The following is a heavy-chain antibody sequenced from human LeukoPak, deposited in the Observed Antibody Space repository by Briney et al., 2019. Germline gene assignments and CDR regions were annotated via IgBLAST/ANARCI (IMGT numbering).Heavy chain of an antibody. V-gene: IGHV4-39*01. CDR2: IYYSGST. J-gene: IGHJ2*01. Sequence: SETLSLTCTVYGGSISSSSYYWGWIRQPPGKGLEWVGSIYYSGSTYNNPSLKSRVTMSVDTSKNQFSLNLSSMTAADTAVYYCARRLGNWYFDHWGRGTLVTVSS. CDR1: GGSISSSSYY. D-gene: IGHD3-22*01. CDR3: ARRLGNWYFDH.